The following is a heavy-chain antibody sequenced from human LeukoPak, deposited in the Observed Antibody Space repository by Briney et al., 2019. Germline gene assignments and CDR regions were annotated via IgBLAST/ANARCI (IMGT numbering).Heavy chain of an antibody. CDR3: VKYSSGWN. D-gene: IGHD6-19*01. Sequence: GGSLRLSCAASGFTLSSNWMHWVRQAPGKGLVWVSHINNDGSSTSYADSVKGRFTISRDNAKDTLFLQMNSLRAEDTAVYYCVKYSSGWNWGQGTLVTVSS. V-gene: IGHV3-74*01. J-gene: IGHJ4*02. CDR2: INNDGSST. CDR1: GFTLSSNW.